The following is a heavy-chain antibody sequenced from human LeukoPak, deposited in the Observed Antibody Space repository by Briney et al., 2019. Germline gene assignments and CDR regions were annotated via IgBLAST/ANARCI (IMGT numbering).Heavy chain of an antibody. D-gene: IGHD3-16*01. Sequence: PGGSLRLSCAASAFTFRSYWMHWVRQAPGKGLVWVSRIHGDGSGTTYADSVKGRFTISRDNAKNTLYLQMNSLRAEDTAVYYCARGRYYLDYWGQGTLVSVSS. CDR3: ARGRYYLDY. V-gene: IGHV3-74*01. CDR1: AFTFRSYW. J-gene: IGHJ4*02. CDR2: IHGDGSGT.